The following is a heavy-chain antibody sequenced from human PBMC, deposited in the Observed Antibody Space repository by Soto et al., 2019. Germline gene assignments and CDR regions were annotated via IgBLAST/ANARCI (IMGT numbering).Heavy chain of an antibody. D-gene: IGHD3-10*01. Sequence: PSETLSLTCTVSGGSISSYYWSWIRQPPGKGLEWIGYIYYSGSTNYNPSLKSRVTISVDTSKNQFALKLSSVTAADTAVYYCAAAGYYGSGPKNWFDPGGQGTLVTGSS. J-gene: IGHJ5*02. CDR3: AAAGYYGSGPKNWFDP. CDR2: IYYSGST. CDR1: GGSISSYY. V-gene: IGHV4-59*01.